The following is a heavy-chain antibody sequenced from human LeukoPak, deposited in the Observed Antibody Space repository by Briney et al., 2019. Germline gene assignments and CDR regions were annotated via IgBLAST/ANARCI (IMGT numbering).Heavy chain of an antibody. J-gene: IGHJ3*02. CDR2: IYYSGST. CDR1: GGSISNYY. CDR3: ARDRDYYDSSGEGAFDI. Sequence: SETLSLTCTVSGGSISNYYWNWIRQPAGKGLEWIGYIYYSGSTNYNPSLKSRVTISVDTSKNQFSLKLSSVTAADTAVYYCARDRDYYDSSGEGAFDIWGQGTMVTVSS. V-gene: IGHV4-59*01. D-gene: IGHD3-22*01.